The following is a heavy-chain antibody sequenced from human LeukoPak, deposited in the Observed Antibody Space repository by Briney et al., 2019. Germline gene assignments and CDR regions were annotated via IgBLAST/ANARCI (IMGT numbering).Heavy chain of an antibody. J-gene: IGHJ4*02. Sequence: SETLSLTCTVSGGSISRYYWSWIRQPPGKGLEWIGHIFYIGSTDYNPSLKSRVTMSVDTSKNQFSLRLSSVTSADTAVYYCARHAKEGHSSSCYDYWGQGALVTVSS. V-gene: IGHV4-59*08. CDR2: IFYIGST. D-gene: IGHD6-13*01. CDR1: GGSISRYY. CDR3: ARHAKEGHSSSCYDY.